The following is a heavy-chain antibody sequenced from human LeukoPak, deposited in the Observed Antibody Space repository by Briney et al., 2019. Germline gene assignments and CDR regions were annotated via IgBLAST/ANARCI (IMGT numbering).Heavy chain of an antibody. CDR2: IFYTGST. D-gene: IGHD3-10*01. J-gene: IGHJ4*02. CDR3: ARAGWFGELYGPLDF. V-gene: IGHV4-59*12. CDR1: GGSITSYY. Sequence: SETLSLTCTVSGGSITSYYWSWFRQPPGKGLEFIGYIFYTGSTNYNPSLKSRVTISVDTSKNQFSLKLTSVIAADTAVYYCARAGWFGELYGPLDFWGQGTLVTVSS.